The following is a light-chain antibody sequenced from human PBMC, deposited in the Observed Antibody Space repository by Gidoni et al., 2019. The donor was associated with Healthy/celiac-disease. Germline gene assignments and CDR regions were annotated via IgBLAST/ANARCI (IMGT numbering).Light chain of an antibody. CDR2: DAS. V-gene: IGKV3-11*01. CDR1: QSVSSY. J-gene: IGKJ1*01. Sequence: LVLTQSPATLSLSPGERATLSCRASQSVSSYLAWYQQKPGPAPRLLIYDASNRATGIPARFSGSGSGTDFTLTIRSLEPEDFAVYYCQQRSNWPWTFGQGTKVEIK. CDR3: QQRSNWPWT.